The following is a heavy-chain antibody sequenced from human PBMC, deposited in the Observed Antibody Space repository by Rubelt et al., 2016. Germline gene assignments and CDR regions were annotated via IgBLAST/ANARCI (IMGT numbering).Heavy chain of an antibody. D-gene: IGHD2-21*02. Sequence: QVQLVQSGAEVKKPGASVKVSCKASGYIFSMYGFTWVRQAPGQGLEWMGWITAYNGNTNFAQKFQGRVTMTTDTSTSTAYMGLSSLRSEDTAVYYCAVAYCGGDCYPAQHWGQGTLVTVSS. CDR2: ITAYNGNT. CDR1: GYIFSMYG. V-gene: IGHV1-18*01. J-gene: IGHJ1*01. CDR3: AVAYCGGDCYPAQH.